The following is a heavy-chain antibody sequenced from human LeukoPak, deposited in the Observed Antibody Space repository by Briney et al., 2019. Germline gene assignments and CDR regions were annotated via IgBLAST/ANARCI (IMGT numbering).Heavy chain of an antibody. Sequence: PSETLSPTCTVSGGSISSSSYYWGWIRQPPGKGLEWIGSMYSSGSTYYNPSLKSRVTTSVDTSKNQFSLKLSSVTAADTAVYYCARSGSGYLRYYFDYWGQGTLVTVSS. J-gene: IGHJ4*02. V-gene: IGHV4-39*07. CDR1: GGSISSSSYY. CDR3: ARSGSGYLRYYFDY. D-gene: IGHD5-12*01. CDR2: MYSSGST.